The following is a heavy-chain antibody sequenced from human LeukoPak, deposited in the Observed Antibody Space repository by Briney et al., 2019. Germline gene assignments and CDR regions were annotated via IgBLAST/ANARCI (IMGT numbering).Heavy chain of an antibody. J-gene: IGHJ4*02. CDR1: GGSFSGYS. D-gene: IGHD3-22*01. CDR2: INDSGST. CDR3: ASDDYYDSSGYYS. Sequence: PSETLSLTCAVYGGSFSGYSWNWIRQSPEKGLEWIGEINDSGSTNYNPSLKSRVTISVDTSKNQFSLKLSSVTAADTAVYYCASDDYYDSSGYYSWGQGTLVTVSS. V-gene: IGHV4-34*01.